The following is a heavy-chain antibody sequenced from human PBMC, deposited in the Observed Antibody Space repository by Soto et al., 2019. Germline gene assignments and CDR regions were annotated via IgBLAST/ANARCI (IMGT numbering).Heavy chain of an antibody. CDR1: GFAFSSYG. CDR2: ISYDGSNK. CDR3: AKXVVLTITGRYNYFGMDV. V-gene: IGHV3-30*18. D-gene: IGHD5-12*01. Sequence: GGSLRLSCAASGFAFSSYGMHWVRQAPGKGLEWVAHISYDGSNKYYADSVKGRFTISRDNSKNTLYLQMNSLRAEDTAVYYCAKXVVLTITGRYNYFGMDVWGQGTTVTVSS. J-gene: IGHJ6*02.